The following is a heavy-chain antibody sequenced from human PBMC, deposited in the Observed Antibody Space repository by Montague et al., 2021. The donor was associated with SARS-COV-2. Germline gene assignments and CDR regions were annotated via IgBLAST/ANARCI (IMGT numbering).Heavy chain of an antibody. Sequence: SLRLSCAASGFTFSTIWMSWVRQAPGKGLEWVAIIRPDESEKNYVDSVKGRFSISRDNAKNSLYLQMDNLRAEDTAIYYCAKNGGANGLDVWGQGTSVSVSS. V-gene: IGHV3-7*01. CDR3: AKNGGANGLDV. J-gene: IGHJ6*02. D-gene: IGHD4-23*01. CDR1: GFTFSTIW. CDR2: IRPDESEK.